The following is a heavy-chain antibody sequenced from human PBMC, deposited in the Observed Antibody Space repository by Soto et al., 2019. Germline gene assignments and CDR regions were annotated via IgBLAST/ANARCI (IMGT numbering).Heavy chain of an antibody. CDR1: GGSISSGGYY. V-gene: IGHV4-39*01. CDR3: ASPKIAFYNWFDP. J-gene: IGHJ5*02. CDR2: INHSGST. D-gene: IGHD3-3*02. Sequence: SETLSLTCTVSGGSISSGGYYWSWIRQPPGKGLEWIGEINHSGSTNYNPSLKSRVTISVDTSKNQFSLKLSSVTAADTAVYYCASPKIAFYNWFDPWGQGTLVTVSS.